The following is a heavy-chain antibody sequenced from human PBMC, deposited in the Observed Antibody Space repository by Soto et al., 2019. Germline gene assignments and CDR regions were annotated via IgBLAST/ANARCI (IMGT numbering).Heavy chain of an antibody. V-gene: IGHV1-69*02. Sequence: SVKVSCKASGGTFSSYTISWVRQAPGQGLEWMGRIIPILGIANYAQKYQGRVTITADKSTSTAYMELSSLRSEDTAVYYCARVGYGGSFYYYYGMDVWGQGTTVTVSS. CDR1: GGTFSSYT. D-gene: IGHD1-26*01. CDR2: IIPILGIA. J-gene: IGHJ6*02. CDR3: ARVGYGGSFYYYYGMDV.